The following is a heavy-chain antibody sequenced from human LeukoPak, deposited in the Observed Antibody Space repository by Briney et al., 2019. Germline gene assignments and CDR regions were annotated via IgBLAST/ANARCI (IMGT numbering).Heavy chain of an antibody. CDR1: GFTFSSYW. CDR2: IKQDGSEK. V-gene: IGHV3-7*01. CDR3: VYGDYYYSYFDY. D-gene: IGHD4-17*01. J-gene: IGHJ4*02. Sequence: GGSLRPSCAASGFTFSSYWMSWVRQAPGKGLEWVANIKQDGSEKYYVDSVKGRFTISRDNAKNSLYLQMNSLRAEDTAVYYCVYGDYYYSYFDYWGQGTLVTVSS.